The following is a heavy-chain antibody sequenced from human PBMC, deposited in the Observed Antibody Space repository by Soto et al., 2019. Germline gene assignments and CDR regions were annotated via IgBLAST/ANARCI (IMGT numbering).Heavy chain of an antibody. D-gene: IGHD3-22*01. J-gene: IGHJ5*02. CDR1: GFTFSGYW. CDR2: INTDGSST. Sequence: GGSLRLSCAASGFTFSGYWMRWVRQAPGKGLVWVSRINTDGSSTTYADSVKGRFTISRDNAKNTLYLQMNSLRAEDTAVYYCAREPRPVISLNWFDPWGQGTLVTVS. V-gene: IGHV3-74*03. CDR3: AREPRPVISLNWFDP.